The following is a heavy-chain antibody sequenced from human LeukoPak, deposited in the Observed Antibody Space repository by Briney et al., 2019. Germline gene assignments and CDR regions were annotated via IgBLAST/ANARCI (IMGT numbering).Heavy chain of an antibody. V-gene: IGHV3-20*04. J-gene: IGHJ4*02. CDR3: ARDGPGGGNYYSSH. D-gene: IGHD1-26*01. Sequence: GGSLRLSCAASGFTFRSYAMSWVRQAPGKGLEWVSAINWNGGSTTYAESVKGRFTISRDSAKNSLYLQMNSLRAEDTALYYCARDGPGGGNYYSSHWGQGTPVTVSS. CDR2: INWNGGST. CDR1: GFTFRSYA.